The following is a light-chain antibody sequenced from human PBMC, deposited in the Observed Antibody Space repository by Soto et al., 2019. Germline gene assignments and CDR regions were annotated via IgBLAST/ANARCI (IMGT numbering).Light chain of an antibody. Sequence: QSVLTQSPSVSGAPGQRVTISCTGSISNIGAGYDVHWYQHLPGTAPKLLIFGITNLPSGVPDRFSGSKSGTSASLAITGLQAEDEADYYCQSYDSSLSAYVYGTGTKVTVL. CDR2: GIT. CDR3: QSYDSSLSAYV. J-gene: IGLJ1*01. V-gene: IGLV1-40*01. CDR1: ISNIGAGYD.